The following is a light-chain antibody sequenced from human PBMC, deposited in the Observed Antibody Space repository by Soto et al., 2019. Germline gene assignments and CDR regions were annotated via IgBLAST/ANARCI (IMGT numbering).Light chain of an antibody. CDR3: QQYDNLPLT. J-gene: IGKJ4*01. Sequence: DVQMTQSPSSRSASVGDRGTITCQASQDIKNYLNWYQQKSGKAPKXMIYDASDLETGVPSRFSGSGSGTDCTFTINSLQPEDIATYYCQQYDNLPLTLGGGTKVDIK. CDR2: DAS. CDR1: QDIKNY. V-gene: IGKV1-33*01.